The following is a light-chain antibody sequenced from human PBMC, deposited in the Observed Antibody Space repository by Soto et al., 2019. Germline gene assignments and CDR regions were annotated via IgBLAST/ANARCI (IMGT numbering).Light chain of an antibody. CDR1: SSNIGANYD. V-gene: IGLV1-40*01. J-gene: IGLJ1*01. CDR3: QSYDSTLSARYV. Sequence: QSVLTQPPSVSGAPGQRVTISCTGSSSNIGANYDVHWYQHRPGTAPILLIFGNTNRPSGVPDRFSGSKSGTSASLAITGLQAEDEGDYDCQSYDSTLSARYVFGTGTKVTVL. CDR2: GNT.